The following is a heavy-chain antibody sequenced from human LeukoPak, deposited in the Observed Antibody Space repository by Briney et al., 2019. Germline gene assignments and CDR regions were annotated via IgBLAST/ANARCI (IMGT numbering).Heavy chain of an antibody. CDR1: GFTFSSYG. CDR3: ARDSAEGGFDY. Sequence: GGSPRLSCAASGFTFSSYGMHWVRQAPGKGLEWVALISYDESNQNYADSVKGRFTISRDNSKNTLYLHMNSLRGEDTAIYYCARDSAEGGFDYWGQGTLVPVSS. D-gene: IGHD6-25*01. V-gene: IGHV3-30*19. J-gene: IGHJ4*02. CDR2: ISYDESNQ.